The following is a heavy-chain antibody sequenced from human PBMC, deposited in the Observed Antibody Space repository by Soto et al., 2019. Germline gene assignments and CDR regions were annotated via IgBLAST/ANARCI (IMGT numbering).Heavy chain of an antibody. CDR3: VKGNQLLRYYFEF. V-gene: IGHV3-64D*06. J-gene: IGHJ4*02. Sequence: GGSLRLSCSVSGFTFSNYAMHWVRQAPGEGLEYVSGITSDGDNTYHADSVKGRFTISRDNSKNTLYLQMSSLRVEDTAIYYCVKGNQLLRYYFEFWDQGTLVTVSS. CDR2: ITSDGDNT. D-gene: IGHD3-9*01. CDR1: GFTFSNYA.